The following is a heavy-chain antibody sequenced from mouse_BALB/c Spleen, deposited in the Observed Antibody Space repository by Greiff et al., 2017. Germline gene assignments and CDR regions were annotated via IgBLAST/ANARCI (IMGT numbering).Heavy chain of an antibody. J-gene: IGHJ3*01. D-gene: IGHD2-2*01. V-gene: IGHV1S29*02. Sequence: EVQGVESGPELVKPGASVKISCKASGYTFTDYNMHWVKQSHGKSLEWIGYIYPYNGGTGYNQKFKSKATLTVDNSSSTAYMELRSLTSEDSAVYYCARESVGYPFAYWGQGTLVTVSA. CDR1: GYTFTDYN. CDR2: IYPYNGGT. CDR3: ARESVGYPFAY.